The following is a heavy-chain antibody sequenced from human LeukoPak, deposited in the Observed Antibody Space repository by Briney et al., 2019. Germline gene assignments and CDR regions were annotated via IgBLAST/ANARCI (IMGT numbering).Heavy chain of an antibody. V-gene: IGHV3-7*01. CDR1: ELSFSDFW. CDR3: TKGRSNHY. J-gene: IGHJ4*02. D-gene: IGHD4-11*01. CDR2: INQGGSET. Sequence: GGSLRLSCVASELSFSDFWMGWVRQAPGKGLEWVANINQGGSETYYVDSVKGRFTISRDNAKKSLFLQMNSLRAEDTAVYYCTKGRSNHYWGQGTLVTVST.